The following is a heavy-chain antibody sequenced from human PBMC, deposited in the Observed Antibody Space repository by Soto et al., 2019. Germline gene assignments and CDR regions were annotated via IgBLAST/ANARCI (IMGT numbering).Heavy chain of an antibody. D-gene: IGHD6-19*01. CDR1: GYTFTSYA. CDR3: AREWQWLVHYYYYGMDV. V-gene: IGHV1-3*01. J-gene: IGHJ6*02. Sequence: ASVKVSCKASGYTFTSYAMHWVRQAPGQRLEWMGWINAGNGNTKYSQKFQGRVAITRDTSASTAYMELSSLRSEDTAVYYCAREWQWLVHYYYYGMDVWGQGTTVTVSS. CDR2: INAGNGNT.